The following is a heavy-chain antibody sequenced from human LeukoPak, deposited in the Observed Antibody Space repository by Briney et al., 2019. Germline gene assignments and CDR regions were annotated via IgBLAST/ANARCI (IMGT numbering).Heavy chain of an antibody. CDR3: ARQIAAAGYYFDY. Sequence: SETLSLTCTVSGGSISSYYWSWIRQPPGKGLEWIGYIYYSGSTNYNPSLKSRVTISVDTSKNQFSLKLSSVTAADTAVYYCARQIAAAGYYFDYWGQGTLVTVSS. V-gene: IGHV4-59*01. D-gene: IGHD6-13*01. J-gene: IGHJ4*02. CDR1: GGSISSYY. CDR2: IYYSGST.